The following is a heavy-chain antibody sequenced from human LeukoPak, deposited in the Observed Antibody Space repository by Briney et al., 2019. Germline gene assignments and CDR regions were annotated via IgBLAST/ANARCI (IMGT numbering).Heavy chain of an antibody. CDR1: GFTFSSYA. J-gene: IGHJ4*02. V-gene: IGHV3-23*01. CDR3: ARGSIRAFDY. CDR2: ISGGGGST. Sequence: TGGSLRLSCAASGFTFSSYAMSWVRQAPGKGLEWVSAISGGGGSTFYADSVKGRFTISRDNSKNTVYLQMNSLRAEDTAVYYCARGSIRAFDYWGQGTLVTVSS.